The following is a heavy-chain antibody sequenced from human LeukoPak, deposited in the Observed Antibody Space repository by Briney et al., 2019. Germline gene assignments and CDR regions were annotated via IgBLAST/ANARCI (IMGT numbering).Heavy chain of an antibody. V-gene: IGHV3-66*01. D-gene: IGHD2-15*01. CDR1: GFTFSSNY. Sequence: GGSLRLSCAASGFTFSSNYMSWVRQAPGKGLEWVSVIYSGGSTYYADSVKGRFTISRDNSKNTLYLQMNSLRAEDTAVYYCAAGYCSGGSCYGDPPNFDYWGQGTLVTVSS. J-gene: IGHJ4*02. CDR2: IYSGGST. CDR3: AAGYCSGGSCYGDPPNFDY.